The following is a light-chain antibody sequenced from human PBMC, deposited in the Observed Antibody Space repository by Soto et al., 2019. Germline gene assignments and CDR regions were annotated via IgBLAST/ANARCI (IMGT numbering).Light chain of an antibody. V-gene: IGLV2-8*01. CDR2: EVN. CDR1: SSDVGATDY. CDR3: ISHAGASNV. Sequence: SALTQPPSASGSPGQSVALSCTGTSSDVGATDYVSWYQQHSGKAPKLLLYEVNKRPSGVPDRFSGSKSGNTASLTVSALQADDEAYYYCISHAGASNVLGTGTKVTVL. J-gene: IGLJ1*01.